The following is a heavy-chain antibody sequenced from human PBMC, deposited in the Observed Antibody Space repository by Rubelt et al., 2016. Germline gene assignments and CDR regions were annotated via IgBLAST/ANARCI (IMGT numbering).Heavy chain of an antibody. D-gene: IGHD3-22*01. CDR1: GFTFSTFS. CDR3: ARHYYDSRNYFSGDY. V-gene: IGHV3-7*01. CDR2: INQAGSEE. J-gene: IGHJ4*02. Sequence: EVQLVESGGGLVQPGGSLRLSCAASGFTFSTFSMTWVRQAPGKGLEWVANINQAGSEEHYVGSVEGRFTISRDNSKNTLYLQMNSLRAEETAMYHWARHYYDSRNYFSGDYWGQGTLVTVSS.